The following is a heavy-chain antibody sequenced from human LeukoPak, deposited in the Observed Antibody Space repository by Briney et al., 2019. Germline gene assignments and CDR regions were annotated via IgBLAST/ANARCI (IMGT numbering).Heavy chain of an antibody. CDR2: ISSSSSYI. CDR3: ARAGGSRYYYAMDV. J-gene: IGHJ6*02. V-gene: IGHV3-21*04. CDR1: GFTFSSYS. Sequence: GGSLRLSCAASGFTFSSYSMNWVRRAPGKGLEWVSSISSSSSYIYYADSVKGRFTISRDNAKNSLYLQMNSLRAEDTAFYYCARAGGSRYYYAMDVWGQGTTVTVSS. D-gene: IGHD3-16*01.